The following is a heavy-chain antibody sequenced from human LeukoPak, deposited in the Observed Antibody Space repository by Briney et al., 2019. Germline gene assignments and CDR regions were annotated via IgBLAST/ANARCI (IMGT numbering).Heavy chain of an antibody. Sequence: ASVKVSCKASGYTFTSYDINWGRQATGQGLEWIGWMNPNSGNTGYAQKFQGRVTMTRNTSISTAYMELSSLRSDDTAVYYCARPLLDYGSGAYYFDYWGQGTLVTVSS. V-gene: IGHV1-8*01. J-gene: IGHJ4*02. CDR3: ARPLLDYGSGAYYFDY. CDR1: GYTFTSYD. CDR2: MNPNSGNT. D-gene: IGHD3-10*01.